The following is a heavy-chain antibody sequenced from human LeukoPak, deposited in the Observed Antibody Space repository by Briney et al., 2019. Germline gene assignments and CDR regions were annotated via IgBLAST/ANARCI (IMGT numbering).Heavy chain of an antibody. Sequence: GASVEVSCKASGGTCSSYAISWVRQAPGQGLEWMGGIIPIFGTANYAQKFQGRVTITADESTSTAYMELSSLRSEDTAVYYCARAQNQLLPYYDYWGQGTLVTVSS. D-gene: IGHD2-2*01. V-gene: IGHV1-69*13. CDR1: GGTCSSYA. CDR2: IIPIFGTA. J-gene: IGHJ4*02. CDR3: ARAQNQLLPYYDY.